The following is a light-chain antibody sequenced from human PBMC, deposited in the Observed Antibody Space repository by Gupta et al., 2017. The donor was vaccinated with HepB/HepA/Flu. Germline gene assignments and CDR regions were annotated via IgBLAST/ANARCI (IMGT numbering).Light chain of an antibody. CDR1: HNGVGGYNY. CDR3: CSYAGNTYV. Sequence: QSALTQPRSVSGSPAQSVTISCTGTHNGVGGYNYVSLYQQHPGKAPRVMIYDVNKRPSGVLDRFSGSKAGNTASLTISGLQAEDEAEYYCCSYAGNTYVFGTGTKVTVL. CDR2: DVN. V-gene: IGLV2-11*01. J-gene: IGLJ1*01.